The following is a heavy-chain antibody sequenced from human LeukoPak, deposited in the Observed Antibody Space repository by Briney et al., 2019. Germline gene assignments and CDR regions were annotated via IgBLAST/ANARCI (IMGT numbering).Heavy chain of an antibody. D-gene: IGHD2-2*02. CDR2: IYYSGST. CDR1: GGSISSGDYY. V-gene: IGHV4-30-4*01. Sequence: PSQTLSLTCTVSGGSISSGDYYWSWIRQPPGKGLEWIGYIYYSGSTYYNPSLKSRVTISVDTSKNQFSLKLSSVTAADTAVYYCASEVLTPYCSSTSCYRSLDYWGQGTLVTVSS. J-gene: IGHJ4*02. CDR3: ASEVLTPYCSSTSCYRSLDY.